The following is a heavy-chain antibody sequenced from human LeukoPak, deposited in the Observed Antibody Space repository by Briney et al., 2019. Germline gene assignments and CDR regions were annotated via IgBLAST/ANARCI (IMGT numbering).Heavy chain of an antibody. CDR2: LTGSGGRT. Sequence: GGSLRLSCAASGFTFSNYAMSWVRQAPGKGLEWASALTGSGGRTYHADSVKGRFTISRDNSKNTLYVQMNSLRVEDTAVYYCARNYDFWSGYFNTFDYWGQGTLVTVSS. CDR1: GFTFSNYA. D-gene: IGHD3-3*01. V-gene: IGHV3-23*01. CDR3: ARNYDFWSGYFNTFDY. J-gene: IGHJ4*02.